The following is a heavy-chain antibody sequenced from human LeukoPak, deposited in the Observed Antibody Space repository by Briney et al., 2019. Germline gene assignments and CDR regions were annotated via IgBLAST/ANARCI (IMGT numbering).Heavy chain of an antibody. Sequence: GASVKVSCKASGYTFTSYDINWVRQAPGQGLEWMGWMNPNSGNTGYAQKFQGRVTMTRNTSISTGYMELSSLRSEDTAVYYCARSVTIQNYYYYGMDVWGQGTTVTVSS. CDR2: MNPNSGNT. V-gene: IGHV1-8*01. CDR3: ARSVTIQNYYYYGMDV. D-gene: IGHD4-11*01. CDR1: GYTFTSYD. J-gene: IGHJ6*02.